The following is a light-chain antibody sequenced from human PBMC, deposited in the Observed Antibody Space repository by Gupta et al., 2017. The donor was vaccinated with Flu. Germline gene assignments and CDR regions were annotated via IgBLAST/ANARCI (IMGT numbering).Light chain of an antibody. CDR2: GAS. CDR1: RSVSSSH. J-gene: IGKJ1*01. Sequence: EIVLTQSPDTLSLSPGERATLSCRASRSVSSSHLAWYQQKLGQAPRLLIYGASSRATGIPDRFSGSGSGTDFILTISRLEPEDFAVYYCQQYGSSPRTFGQGTKVELK. CDR3: QQYGSSPRT. V-gene: IGKV3-20*01.